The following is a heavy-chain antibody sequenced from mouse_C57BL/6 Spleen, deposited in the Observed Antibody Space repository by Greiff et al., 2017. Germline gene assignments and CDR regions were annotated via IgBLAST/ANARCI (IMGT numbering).Heavy chain of an antibody. CDR2: IDPSDSET. D-gene: IGHD2-2*01. J-gene: IGHJ1*03. V-gene: IGHV1-52*01. Sequence: PIQGLEWIGNIDPSDSETHYNQKFKDKATLTVDKSSSTAYMQLSSLTSEDSAVYYCARQIYYGYDSYFDVWGTGTTVTVSS. CDR3: ARQIYYGYDSYFDV.